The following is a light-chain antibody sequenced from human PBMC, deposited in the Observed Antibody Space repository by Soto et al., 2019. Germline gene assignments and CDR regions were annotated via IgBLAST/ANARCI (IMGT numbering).Light chain of an antibody. V-gene: IGKV1-5*03. CDR1: QSISSW. CDR2: KTS. J-gene: IGKJ4*01. CDR3: QQYQSFSLT. Sequence: DIQMTQSPSTLSASVGDRVTITCRASQSISSWLAWYQQKPGKAPKLLIYKTSNLESGVPSRFSGSGSGTDFSLTISSLQPDDFATYYGQQYQSFSLTFGGGTMVEVK.